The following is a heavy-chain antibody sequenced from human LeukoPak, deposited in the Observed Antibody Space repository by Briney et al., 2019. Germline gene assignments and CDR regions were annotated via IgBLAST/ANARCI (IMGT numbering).Heavy chain of an antibody. CDR2: INHSGST. D-gene: IGHD6-13*01. CDR3: ARPTLSRSLYSSSWYGWFDP. CDR1: GDSISTSSSY. Sequence: SETLSLTCSVSGDSISTSSSYWGWIRQPPGKGLEWIGEINHSGSTNYNPSLKSRVTISVDTSKNQFSLKLSSVTAADTAVYYCARPTLSRSLYSSSWYGWFDPWGQGTLVTVSS. J-gene: IGHJ5*02. V-gene: IGHV4-39*07.